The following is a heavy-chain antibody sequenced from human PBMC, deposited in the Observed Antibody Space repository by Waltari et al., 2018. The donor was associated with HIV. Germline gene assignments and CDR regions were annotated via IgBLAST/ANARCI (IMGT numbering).Heavy chain of an antibody. D-gene: IGHD3-10*02. Sequence: QVQLQESGPGLVKPSQTLSLTCKVSGVSPLDASHYWTWIRQRPGQGLEWLGYVAFFGASFYTPSLQSRLTISANRSASTFALQLTDVTVADTAIYYCARAETYARDPNGYYYFDYWGQGTLVTVSS. V-gene: IGHV4-31*02. CDR3: ARAETYARDPNGYYYFDY. CDR1: GVSPLDASHY. J-gene: IGHJ4*02. CDR2: VAFFGAS.